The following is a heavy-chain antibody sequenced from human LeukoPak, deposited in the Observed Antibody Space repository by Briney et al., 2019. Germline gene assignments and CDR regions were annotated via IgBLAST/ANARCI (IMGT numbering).Heavy chain of an antibody. V-gene: IGHV3-23*01. CDR3: AKIDVDYVYFVC. CDR2: ISGSGGST. Sequence: GGSLRLSCAASGFTFSSYEMNWVRQAPGKGLEWVSAISGSGGSTYYADSVKGRFTISRDNSKNTLYLQMNSLRAEDTAVYYCAKIDVDYVYFVCCGEGTLVTDSS. D-gene: IGHD4-17*01. CDR1: GFTFSSYE. J-gene: IGHJ4*02.